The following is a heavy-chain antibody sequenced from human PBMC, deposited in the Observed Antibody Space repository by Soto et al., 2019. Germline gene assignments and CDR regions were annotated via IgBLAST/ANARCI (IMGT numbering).Heavy chain of an antibody. CDR2: INAGNGNT. CDR1: GYTFTSYA. D-gene: IGHD2-15*01. J-gene: IGHJ4*02. V-gene: IGHV1-3*01. Sequence: QVQLVQSGAEVKKPGASVKVSCTASGYTFTSYAMHWVRQAPGQRLEWMVWINAGNGNTKSSQKYQGRGTITRDTSASTAYMELSSLRSEDTAVYYCARDAVGYCSGGSCYCPPKEVDYWGQGPLVTVSS. CDR3: ARDAVGYCSGGSCYCPPKEVDY.